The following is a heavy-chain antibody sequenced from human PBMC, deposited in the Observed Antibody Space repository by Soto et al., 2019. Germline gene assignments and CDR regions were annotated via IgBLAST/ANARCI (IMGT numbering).Heavy chain of an antibody. V-gene: IGHV1-18*01. J-gene: IGHJ5*02. CDR3: ARCVGSGSYYDQYNWFDP. Sequence: QVQLVQSGAEVKKPGASVKVSCKASGYTFTNYGISWVRQAPGQGLEWMGWISAYNGNTKYAQKLQGRVTMTTDTSTSTAYMELRSVRSDDTAVYYCARCVGSGSYYDQYNWFDPWGQGTLVTVSS. D-gene: IGHD3-10*01. CDR2: ISAYNGNT. CDR1: GYTFTNYG.